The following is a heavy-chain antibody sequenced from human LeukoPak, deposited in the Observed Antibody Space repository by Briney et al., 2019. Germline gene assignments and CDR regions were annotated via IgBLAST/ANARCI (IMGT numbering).Heavy chain of an antibody. D-gene: IGHD1-26*01. CDR2: ISAYNGNT. V-gene: IGHV1-18*01. J-gene: IGHJ5*02. Sequence: ASVKVSCKASGYTFTSYGISWVRQAPGQGLEWMGWISAYNGNTNYAQKPQGRVTMTTDTSTSTAYMELRSLRSDDTAVYYCARMYSGSYYDWFDPWGQGTLVTVSS. CDR3: ARMYSGSYYDWFDP. CDR1: GYTFTSYG.